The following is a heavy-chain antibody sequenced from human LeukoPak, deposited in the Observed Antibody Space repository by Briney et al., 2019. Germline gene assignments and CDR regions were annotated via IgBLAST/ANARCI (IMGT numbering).Heavy chain of an antibody. V-gene: IGHV3-7*01. CDR1: GLSICSYW. CDR3: ARDLAGPPQEAFDI. CDR2: IKQDGSEK. Sequence: GGSLRLSRAASGLSICSYWMSWVRQAPGKGLEWVANIKQDGSEKHYVDSVTGRFTISRDNTKNLLYLQMNSLRADDTAVYYCARDLAGPPQEAFDIWGQGTMVTVSS. J-gene: IGHJ3*02.